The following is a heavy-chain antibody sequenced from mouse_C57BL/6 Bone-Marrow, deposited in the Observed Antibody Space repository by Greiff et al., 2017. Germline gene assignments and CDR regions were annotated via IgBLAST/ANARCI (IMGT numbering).Heavy chain of an antibody. CDR3: ARTYYCNYSYWYFDV. CDR2: IRNKANGYTT. Sequence: EVHLVESGGGLVQPGGSLSLSCAASGFTFTDYYMSWVRQPPGKALEWLGFIRNKANGYTTEYSASVKGRFTISRDNSQSILYLQMNALRAEDSATDYCARTYYCNYSYWYFDVWGTGTTVTVSS. CDR1: GFTFTDYY. V-gene: IGHV7-3*01. J-gene: IGHJ1*03. D-gene: IGHD2-10*01.